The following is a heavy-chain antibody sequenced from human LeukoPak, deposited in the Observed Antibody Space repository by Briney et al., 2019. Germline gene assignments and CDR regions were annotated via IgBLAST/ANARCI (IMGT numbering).Heavy chain of an antibody. J-gene: IGHJ4*02. CDR2: ISGSGGST. CDR3: AKRSGSSGYYTLFDY. CDR1: GFTFNSYA. D-gene: IGHD3-22*01. Sequence: PGGSLRLSCAASGFTFNSYAMNWVRQAPGKGLEWVSGISGSGGSTDYADSVKGRFTISRDNSKNTMYMQMNSLRAEDTAVYYCAKRSGSSGYYTLFDYWGQGTLVTVSS. V-gene: IGHV3-23*01.